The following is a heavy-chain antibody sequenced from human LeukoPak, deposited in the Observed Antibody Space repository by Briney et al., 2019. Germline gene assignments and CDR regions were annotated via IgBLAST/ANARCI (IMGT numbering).Heavy chain of an antibody. D-gene: IGHD6-19*01. V-gene: IGHV4-4*07. CDR3: AREGAVAGTLGH. J-gene: IGHJ4*02. CDR2: IYTSGST. Sequence: SETLSLTCTVSGGSISSYYWSWIRQPAGKGLEWIGRIYTSGSTNYNPSLKSRVTISVDKSKNQFSLKLSSVTAADTAVYYCAREGAVAGTLGHWGQGTLVTVSS. CDR1: GGSISSYY.